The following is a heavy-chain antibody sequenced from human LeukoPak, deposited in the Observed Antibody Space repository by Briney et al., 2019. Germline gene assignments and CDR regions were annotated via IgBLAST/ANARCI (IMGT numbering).Heavy chain of an antibody. CDR1: GYSFTSYW. CDR2: IYPGDSDT. CDR3: ATARRRSGSYYFDY. Sequence: LGESLKISCKGSGYSFTSYWIGWVRQMPGKGLEWMGIIYPGDSDTRYSPSFQGQVTISADKSISTAYLQCSSLKASDTAMYYCATARRRSGSYYFDYWGQGTLVTVSS. V-gene: IGHV5-51*01. D-gene: IGHD1-26*01. J-gene: IGHJ4*02.